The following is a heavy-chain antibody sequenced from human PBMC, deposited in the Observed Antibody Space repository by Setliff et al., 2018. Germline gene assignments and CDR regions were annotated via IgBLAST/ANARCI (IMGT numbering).Heavy chain of an antibody. CDR2: IFHSGST. CDR3: RFWSGYYKNDY. Sequence: PSETLSLTCGVSGYSISSGHFWGWIRQPPGKGLEWLGNIFHSGSTYYNPTLNSRVTMSVDTSKRQFSLKLTSVTAADMAVYYCRFWSGYYKNDYWAQGTLVTVSS. V-gene: IGHV4-38-2*01. CDR1: GYSISSGHF. J-gene: IGHJ4*02. D-gene: IGHD3-3*01.